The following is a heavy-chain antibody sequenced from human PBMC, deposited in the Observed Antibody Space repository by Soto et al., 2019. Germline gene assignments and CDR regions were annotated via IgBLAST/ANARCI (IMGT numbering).Heavy chain of an antibody. CDR1: GFTFSSYS. CDR2: ISSSSSYI. CDR3: ARDYKGSGYYYYYGMDV. Sequence: GGSLRLSCAASGFTFSSYSMNWVRQAPGKGLEWVSSISSSSSYIYYADSVKGRFTISRDSAKNSLYLQMNSLRAEDTAVYYCARDYKGSGYYYYYGMDVWGQGTTVTVSS. V-gene: IGHV3-21*01. D-gene: IGHD2-15*01. J-gene: IGHJ6*02.